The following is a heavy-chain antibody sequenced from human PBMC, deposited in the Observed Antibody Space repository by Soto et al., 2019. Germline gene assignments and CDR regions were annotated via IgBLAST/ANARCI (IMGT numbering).Heavy chain of an antibody. Sequence: ESGGGVVQPGRSLRLSCAASGFTFSSYGMHWVRQAPGKGLEWVAVIWYDGSNKYYADSVKGRFTISRDNSKNTLYLQMNSLRAEDTAVYYCARDERTYYDFWSGYYRKDYYYGMDVWGQGTTVTVSS. D-gene: IGHD3-3*01. CDR1: GFTFSSYG. V-gene: IGHV3-33*01. CDR3: ARDERTYYDFWSGYYRKDYYYGMDV. CDR2: IWYDGSNK. J-gene: IGHJ6*02.